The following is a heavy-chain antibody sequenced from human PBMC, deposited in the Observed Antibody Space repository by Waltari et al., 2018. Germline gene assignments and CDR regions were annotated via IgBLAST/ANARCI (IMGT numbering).Heavy chain of an antibody. CDR2: IYYSGST. J-gene: IGHJ5*02. D-gene: IGHD2-15*01. Sequence: QVQLQESGPGLVKPSETLSLTCTVSGGSISSYSWSWIRQPPGKGLEWIGYIYYSGSTNYNPSLKSRVTISVDTSKNQFSLKLSSVTAADTAVYYCAREIGGGSLTAGFDPWGQGTLVTVSS. CDR1: GGSISSYS. CDR3: AREIGGGSLTAGFDP. V-gene: IGHV4-59*01.